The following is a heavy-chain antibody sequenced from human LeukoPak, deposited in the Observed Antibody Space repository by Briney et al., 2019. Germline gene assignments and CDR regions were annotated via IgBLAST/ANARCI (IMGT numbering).Heavy chain of an antibody. CDR3: AKLVCAGSCTRAPGGQYDY. CDR1: GFTFSNYA. J-gene: IGHJ4*02. CDR2: ISGSGGDA. V-gene: IGHV3-23*01. Sequence: PGGSLRLSCAAFGFTFSNYAVSWVRQAPGKGLEWVSAISGSGGDAYFADSVKGRFTISRDNSKNTLYLQMNSLRAEDTAVYYCAKLVCAGSCTRAPGGQYDYWGQGTLVTVSS. D-gene: IGHD2-15*01.